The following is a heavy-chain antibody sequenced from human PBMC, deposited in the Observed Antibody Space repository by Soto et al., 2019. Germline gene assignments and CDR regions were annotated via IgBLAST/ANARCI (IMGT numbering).Heavy chain of an antibody. Sequence: QVQLVQSGAEVKKPGSSVKVSCKASGGVFRNYAINWVRQAPGQGLEWMGGIIPVFGTADYPQKFQGRVTITADESTTTAYMELTSLKTEDTAVYFCARDRWRSYSFESWGQGTLVTVAS. CDR1: GGVFRNYA. CDR3: ARDRWRSYSFES. V-gene: IGHV1-69*01. J-gene: IGHJ5*01. D-gene: IGHD1-26*01. CDR2: IIPVFGTA.